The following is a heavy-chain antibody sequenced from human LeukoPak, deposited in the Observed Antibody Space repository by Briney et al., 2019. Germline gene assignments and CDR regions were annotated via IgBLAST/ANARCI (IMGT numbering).Heavy chain of an antibody. CDR2: IAADGGVN. CDR3: AREATCGQWYFDH. J-gene: IGHJ4*02. Sequence: GGSLRLSCVASAFTFHDHGMEWVRQAPGKGLGWVAGIAADGGVNQYADSVKGRFTLSRDNSKNTLFLQMNSLTVEDTAVYYCAREATCGQWYFDHWGPGTPVTVSS. D-gene: IGHD6-19*01. CDR1: AFTFHDHG. V-gene: IGHV3-30*03.